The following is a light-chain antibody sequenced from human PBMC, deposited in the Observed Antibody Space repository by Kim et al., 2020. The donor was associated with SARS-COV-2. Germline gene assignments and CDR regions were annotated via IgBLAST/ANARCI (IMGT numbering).Light chain of an antibody. CDR2: GAS. J-gene: IGKJ4*01. CDR3: QQYNNWVT. V-gene: IGKV3-15*01. CDR1: QSVSSN. Sequence: EMVMTQSPATLSVSPGERATLSCRASQSVSSNLAWYQQKPGQAPRLLIYGASTRATGIPARFSGSGSGTEFTLTISSLQSEDFAVYYCQQYNNWVTFGGGTKVDIK.